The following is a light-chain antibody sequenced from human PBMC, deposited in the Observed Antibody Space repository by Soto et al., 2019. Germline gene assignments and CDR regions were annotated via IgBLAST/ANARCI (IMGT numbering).Light chain of an antibody. J-gene: IGKJ2*01. Sequence: DVQLTQSPSFLSASVGDRVTLTCRASQGISSHLAWYQQKPGKAPNLLIYAPSALQSGVPSRFSGSRSGTEFTLTVSSLQPEDFATYYCQQFNSYPYTFGQGTKLEIK. V-gene: IGKV1-9*01. CDR1: QGISSH. CDR3: QQFNSYPYT. CDR2: APS.